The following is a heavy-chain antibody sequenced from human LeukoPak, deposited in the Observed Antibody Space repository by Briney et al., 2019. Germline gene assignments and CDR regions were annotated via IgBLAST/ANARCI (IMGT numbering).Heavy chain of an antibody. CDR3: ARGLEYYYYYYAMDV. CDR1: GGSISSYH. V-gene: IGHV4-59*01. J-gene: IGHJ6*02. CDR2: IYYSGST. D-gene: IGHD1-1*01. Sequence: PSETLSLTCTVSGGSISSYHLNWIRQPPGEGLEWIGYIYYSGSTSYNPSLKSRVTISVDTSKNQFSLKLSSVTAADTAVYYCARGLEYYYYYYAMDVWGQGTTVTVSS.